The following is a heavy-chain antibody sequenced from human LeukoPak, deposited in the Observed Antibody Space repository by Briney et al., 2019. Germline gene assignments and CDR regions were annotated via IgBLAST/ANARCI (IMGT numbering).Heavy chain of an antibody. CDR2: IVVGSGNT. D-gene: IGHD3-10*01. Sequence: ASVKVSCKASGFTFTSSAMQWVRQARGQRLEWIGWIVVGSGNTNYAQKFQERVTITRDMSTSTAYMELSSLRSEDTAVYYCAAGRFWFGELPQDHWGQGTLSPSPQ. CDR1: GFTFTSSA. V-gene: IGHV1-58*02. J-gene: IGHJ4*02. CDR3: AAGRFWFGELPQDH.